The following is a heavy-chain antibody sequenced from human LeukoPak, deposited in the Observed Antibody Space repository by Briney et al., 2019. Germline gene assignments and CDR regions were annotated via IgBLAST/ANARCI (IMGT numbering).Heavy chain of an antibody. D-gene: IGHD3-10*01. V-gene: IGHV3-66*01. CDR3: ARAGTLGSLYYYYGMDV. CDR1: GFTVSSNY. J-gene: IGHJ6*02. Sequence: GGSLRLSCAASGFTVSSNYMSWVRQAPGKGLEWVSVIYSGGSTYYADSVKGRFTISRDNSKNTLYLQMNSLRAEDTAVYYCARAGTLGSLYYYYGMDVWGQGTTVTVSS. CDR2: IYSGGST.